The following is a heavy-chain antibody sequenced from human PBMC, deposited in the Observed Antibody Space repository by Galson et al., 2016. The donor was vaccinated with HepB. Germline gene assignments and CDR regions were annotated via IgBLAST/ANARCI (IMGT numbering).Heavy chain of an antibody. CDR2: IRYSGRST. Sequence: SLRLSCAASGFAFSSYAMSWVRQAPGKGLEWVSAIRYSGRSTYYTDSVKGRFTISRDNSRNTLHLQMNSLKAEDTAIYYGANRRGGYSGPRYYDYYNGMDVWGQGTTVTVSS. J-gene: IGHJ6*02. D-gene: IGHD5-12*01. CDR3: ANRRGGYSGPRYYDYYNGMDV. CDR1: GFAFSSYA. V-gene: IGHV3-23*01.